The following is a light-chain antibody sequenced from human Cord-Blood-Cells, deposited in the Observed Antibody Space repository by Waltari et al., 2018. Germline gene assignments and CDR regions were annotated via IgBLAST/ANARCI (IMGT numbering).Light chain of an antibody. J-gene: IGLJ1*01. CDR2: EGS. V-gene: IGLV2-23*01. CDR3: CSYAGSSTYV. CDR1: SSDVGSYNL. Sequence: QSALTQPASVSGSPGQSITISCTGTSSDVGSYNLVSWYQQHPAKAPKLMIYEGSKRPAGVSNLFSGSKSGNTASLTISGLQAEDESDYYCCSYAGSSTYVFGTGTKVTVL.